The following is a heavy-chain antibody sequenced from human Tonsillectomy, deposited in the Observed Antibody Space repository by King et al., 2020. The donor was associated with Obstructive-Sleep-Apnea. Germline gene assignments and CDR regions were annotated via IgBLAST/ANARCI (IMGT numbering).Heavy chain of an antibody. D-gene: IGHD1-26*01. CDR2: IYYSGST. J-gene: IGHJ4*02. CDR1: GGSISSYY. CDR3: ARANTGWGLGDYFDY. V-gene: IGHV4-59*01. Sequence: QLQESGPGLVKPSETLSLTCTVSGGSISSYYWSWIRQPPGKGLEWIGYIYYSGSTNYNPSLKSRVTISVDTSKNQFSLKLSSVTAADTAVYYCARANTGWGLGDYFDYWGQGTLVTVSS.